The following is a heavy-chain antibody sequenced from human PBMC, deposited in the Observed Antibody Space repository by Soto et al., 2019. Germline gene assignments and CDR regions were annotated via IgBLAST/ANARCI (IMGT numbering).Heavy chain of an antibody. J-gene: IGHJ3*02. D-gene: IGHD1-26*01. CDR1: GFTFSSYS. Sequence: GGSLSLSCAASGFTFSSYSMNWVRQAPGKGLEWVSSISSSSSYIYYADSVKGRFTISRDNAKNSLYLQMNSLRAEDTAVYYCARGTLSGSYHPDAFDIWGQGTMVTVSS. CDR2: ISSSSSYI. V-gene: IGHV3-21*01. CDR3: ARGTLSGSYHPDAFDI.